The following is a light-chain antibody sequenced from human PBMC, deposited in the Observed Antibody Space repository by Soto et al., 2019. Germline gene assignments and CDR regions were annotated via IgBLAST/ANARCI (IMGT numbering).Light chain of an antibody. CDR3: AALDDTLSGVV. V-gene: IGLV1-47*01. J-gene: IGLJ2*01. CDR1: SSNIGSNY. CDR2: RNN. Sequence: QSVLTQSPSASGTPGQRVIISCSGSSSNIGSNYVYWYQQLPGTAPKLLIYRNNQRPSGVPDRFSGSKSGTSASLAISGLRSEDEADYYCAALDDTLSGVVFGGGTKLTVL.